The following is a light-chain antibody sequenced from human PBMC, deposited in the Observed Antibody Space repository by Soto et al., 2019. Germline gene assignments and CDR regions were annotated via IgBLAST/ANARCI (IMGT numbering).Light chain of an antibody. V-gene: IGKV3-11*01. CDR3: QQRSKWPPT. CDR2: DAS. J-gene: IGKJ5*01. Sequence: EIVLTQSPATLSLSPGERATLSCRASQSVSSYLAWFQQKPGQAPRLLIYDASNRATDIPARFSGSGSGTDVTLTISGLEPEDFAVYYCQQRSKWPPTFGQGTRLEIK. CDR1: QSVSSY.